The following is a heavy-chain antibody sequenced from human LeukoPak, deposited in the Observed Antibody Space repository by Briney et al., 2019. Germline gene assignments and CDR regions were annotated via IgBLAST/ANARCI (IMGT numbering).Heavy chain of an antibody. CDR2: INDDSSIT. CDR3: ACRYCSGDRCYSEFDY. J-gene: IGHJ4*02. Sequence: PGGSLTLSCAASGFTFSSYGMSGVRQPPGRGLEWMSAINDDSSITKYAHSLKGRLTISRDNSKNTLYLQMNSLRAEDTAVYYCACRYCSGDRCYSEFDYWGQGTMVTVSS. V-gene: IGHV3-23*01. CDR1: GFTFSSYG. D-gene: IGHD2-15*01.